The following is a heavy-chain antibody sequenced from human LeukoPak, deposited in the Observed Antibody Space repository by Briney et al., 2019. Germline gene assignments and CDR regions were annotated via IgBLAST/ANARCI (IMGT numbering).Heavy chain of an antibody. CDR2: ISYDGSNK. V-gene: IGHV3-30*18. J-gene: IGHJ4*02. CDR1: GFTFSSYG. CDR3: AKKGGCSGGSCYSGYFDY. Sequence: PGGSLRLSCAASGFTFSSYGMHWVRQAPGKGLEWVAVISYDGSNKYYADSVKGRFTISRDNSKNTLYLQMNSLRAEDTAVYYCAKKGGCSGGSCYSGYFDYWGQGTLVTVSS. D-gene: IGHD2-15*01.